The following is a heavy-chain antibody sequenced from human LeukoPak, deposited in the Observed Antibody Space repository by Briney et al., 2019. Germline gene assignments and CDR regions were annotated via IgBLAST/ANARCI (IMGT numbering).Heavy chain of an antibody. J-gene: IGHJ4*02. V-gene: IGHV3-33*01. D-gene: IGHD4-17*01. CDR1: GFTFRSYG. Sequence: GTSLRLSCAASGFTFRSYGMHWVRQAPGKGLEWVALIWYDGSNESYADSVKGRFSISRDNSKNTLYLQMNGLRADDTAVYYCASFDGDYFFDYWGQGVMVTVSS. CDR2: IWYDGSNE. CDR3: ASFDGDYFFDY.